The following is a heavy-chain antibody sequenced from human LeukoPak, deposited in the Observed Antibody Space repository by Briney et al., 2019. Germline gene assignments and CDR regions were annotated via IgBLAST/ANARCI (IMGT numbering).Heavy chain of an antibody. CDR3: AREDDIVVVAGYSSSSAY. J-gene: IGHJ4*02. Sequence: ASVKVSFKASGYTFTGYYMHWVRQAPGQGLEWMGWINPNSGGTNNAQKFQGRVTMTRDTSISTAYMEQSRLRSDDTAVYYCAREDDIVVVAGYSSSSAYWGQGTLVTVSS. V-gene: IGHV1-2*02. D-gene: IGHD6-13*01. CDR1: GYTFTGYY. CDR2: INPNSGGT.